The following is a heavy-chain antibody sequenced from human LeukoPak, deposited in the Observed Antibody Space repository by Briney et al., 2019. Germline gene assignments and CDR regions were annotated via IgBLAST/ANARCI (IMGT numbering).Heavy chain of an antibody. CDR3: ARGASWQTYYYYYMDV. V-gene: IGHV1-2*02. CDR2: IIPNSGGT. D-gene: IGHD2-2*01. Sequence: ASVKVSCKASEYTFTGYYMHWVRQAPGQGLEWMGWIIPNSGGTNYAQNFQGNVTMTTDTSISTAYMELSRLRSDDTAVYYCARGASWQTYYYYYMDVWGKGTTVTVSS. CDR1: EYTFTGYY. J-gene: IGHJ6*03.